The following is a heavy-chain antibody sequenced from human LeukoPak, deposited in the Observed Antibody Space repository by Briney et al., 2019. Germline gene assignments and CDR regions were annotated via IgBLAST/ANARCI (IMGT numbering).Heavy chain of an antibody. CDR2: IIPIFGTA. CDR3: ARYYYDSSGYPFYYYYYGMDV. V-gene: IGHV1-69*13. D-gene: IGHD3-22*01. CDR1: GGTFSSYA. Sequence: GASVKVFCKASGGTFSSYAISWVRQAPGQGLEWMGGIIPIFGTANYAQKFQGRVTITADESTSTAYMELSSLRSEDTAVYYCARYYYDSSGYPFYYYYYGMDVWGQGTLVTVSS. J-gene: IGHJ6*02.